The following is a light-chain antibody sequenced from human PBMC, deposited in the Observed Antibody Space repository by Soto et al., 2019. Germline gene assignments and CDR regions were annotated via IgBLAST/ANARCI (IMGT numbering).Light chain of an antibody. CDR3: QQYNNWPLT. V-gene: IGKV3-15*01. Sequence: EIVLTQSPGTLSLSPGERATLYCRASQSISSNYVAWYQQKPGQAPRLLIYGASTRATGIPARFSGSGSGTEFTLTISSLQSEDFAVYYCQQYNNWPLTFGGGTKVDIK. CDR2: GAS. CDR1: QSISSN. J-gene: IGKJ4*01.